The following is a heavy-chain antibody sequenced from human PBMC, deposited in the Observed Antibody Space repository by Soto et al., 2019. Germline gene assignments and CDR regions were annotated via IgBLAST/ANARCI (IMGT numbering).Heavy chain of an antibody. CDR3: ARGDIVVVPAAMGD. Sequence: SETLSLTCAVYGGSFSGYYWSWIRQPPGKGLEWIGEINHSGSTNYNPSLKSRVTISVDTSKNQFSLKLSSVTAADTAVYYCARGDIVVVPAAMGDWGQGTLVTVSS. CDR1: GGSFSGYY. V-gene: IGHV4-34*01. D-gene: IGHD2-2*01. CDR2: INHSGST. J-gene: IGHJ4*02.